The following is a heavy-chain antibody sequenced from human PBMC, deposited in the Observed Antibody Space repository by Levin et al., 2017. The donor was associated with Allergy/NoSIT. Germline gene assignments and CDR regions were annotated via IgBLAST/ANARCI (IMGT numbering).Heavy chain of an antibody. CDR1: GYPFSTYG. V-gene: IGHV1-18*01. CDR2: FSAYNDDA. CDR3: AITAGPTDFDF. Sequence: ASVKVSCKTSGYPFSTYGITWVRQAPGQGLEWMGWFSAYNDDANYAQKFQGRVTLTADTSTTTAYMELRGLTSDDTALYYCAITAGPTDFDFWGQGTLVSVSS. D-gene: IGHD6-13*01. J-gene: IGHJ4*02.